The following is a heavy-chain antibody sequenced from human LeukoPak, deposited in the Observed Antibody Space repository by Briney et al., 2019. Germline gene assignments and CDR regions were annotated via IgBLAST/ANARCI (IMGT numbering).Heavy chain of an antibody. CDR1: GGSISSGSYY. Sequence: SQTLSLTCTVSGGSISSGSYYWSWIRQPAGKGLEWIGRIYTSGSTNYNPSLKSRVTISVDTSKNQFSLKLSSVTAADTAVYYCARVREWELLRWFDPWGQGTLVTVSS. D-gene: IGHD1-26*01. CDR2: IYTSGST. CDR3: ARVREWELLRWFDP. V-gene: IGHV4-61*02. J-gene: IGHJ5*02.